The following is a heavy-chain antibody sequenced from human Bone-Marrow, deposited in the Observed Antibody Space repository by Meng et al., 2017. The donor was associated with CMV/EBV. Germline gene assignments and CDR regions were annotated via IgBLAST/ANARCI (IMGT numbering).Heavy chain of an antibody. D-gene: IGHD2-2*01. CDR2: MNPNSGNT. CDR3: ASLYCSSTSCWRWDAFDI. Sequence: ASVKVSCKASGYTFTTYDINWVRQASGQGLEWMGWMNPNSGNTGYAQKFQGRVTITRNTSISTAYMELSSLRSEDTAVYYCASLYCSSTSCWRWDAFDIWGQGTRVTVSS. CDR1: GYTFTTYD. V-gene: IGHV1-8*02. J-gene: IGHJ3*02.